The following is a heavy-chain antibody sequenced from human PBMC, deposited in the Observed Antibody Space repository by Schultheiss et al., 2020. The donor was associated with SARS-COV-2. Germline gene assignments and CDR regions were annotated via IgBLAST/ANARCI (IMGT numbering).Heavy chain of an antibody. D-gene: IGHD4-23*01. J-gene: IGHJ4*02. CDR3: ARGERDYGGNSAEFDY. Sequence: SETLSLTCAVYGGSFSGYYWSWIRQPPGKGLEWIGYIYYSGSTYYNPSLKSRVTISVDTSKNQFSLKLSSVTAADTAVYYCARGERDYGGNSAEFDYWGQGTLVTVSS. CDR1: GGSFSGYY. CDR2: IYYSGST. V-gene: IGHV4-59*04.